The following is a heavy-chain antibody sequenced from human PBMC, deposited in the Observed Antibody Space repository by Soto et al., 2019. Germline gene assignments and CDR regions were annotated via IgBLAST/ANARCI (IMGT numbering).Heavy chain of an antibody. V-gene: IGHV4-59*01. D-gene: IGHD1-26*01. CDR3: ARGRGGTYDAFDI. J-gene: IGHJ3*02. CDR1: SGSIGTYF. CDR2: IYYSGTT. Sequence: SETLSLTYTVSSGSIGTYFWSWIRQPPGKGLEWIGYIYYSGTTNYNPSLKSRVTIFLDTSKNQFSLRLSSVTAADTAVYYCARGRGGTYDAFDIWGQGTLVTVSS.